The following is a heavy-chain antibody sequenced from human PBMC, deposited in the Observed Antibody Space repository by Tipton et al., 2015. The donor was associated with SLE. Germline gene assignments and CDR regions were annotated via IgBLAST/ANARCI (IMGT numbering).Heavy chain of an antibody. CDR2: INHSGST. Sequence: TLSLTCAVSGGSISSSNWWSWVRQPPGKGLEWIGEINHSGSTNYNPSLKSRVTISVDMSKNQFSLKLNSVTAADTAVYYCARDQQRLDYGDYDAFDIWGQGTMVTVSS. J-gene: IGHJ3*02. D-gene: IGHD4-17*01. V-gene: IGHV4-4*02. CDR3: ARDQQRLDYGDYDAFDI. CDR1: GGSISSSNW.